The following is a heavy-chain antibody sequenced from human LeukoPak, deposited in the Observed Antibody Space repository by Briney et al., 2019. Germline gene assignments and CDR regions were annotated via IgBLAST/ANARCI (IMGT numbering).Heavy chain of an antibody. CDR3: AREYSYGVDY. D-gene: IGHD5-18*01. V-gene: IGHV4-39*07. CDR1: GGSISSSSYY. CDR2: INHSGST. J-gene: IGHJ4*02. Sequence: SETLSLTCTVSGGSISSSSYYWSWIRQPPGQGLEWIGEINHSGSTNYNPSLKSRVTISVDTSKNQFSLKLSSVTAADTAVYYCAREYSYGVDYWGQGTLVTVSS.